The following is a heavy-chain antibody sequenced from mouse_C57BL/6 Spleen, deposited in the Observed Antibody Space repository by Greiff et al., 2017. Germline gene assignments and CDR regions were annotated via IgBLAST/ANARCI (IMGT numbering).Heavy chain of an antibody. CDR3: ARLTTVVATSDY. V-gene: IGHV1-53*01. J-gene: IGHJ2*01. CDR2: INPSNGGT. Sequence: QVQLKQPGTELVKPGASVKLSCKASGYTFTSYWMHWVKQRPGQGLEWIGNINPSNGGTNYNEKFKSKATLTVDKSSSTAYMQLSSLTSEDSAVYYCARLTTVVATSDYWGQGTTLTVSS. D-gene: IGHD1-1*01. CDR1: GYTFTSYW.